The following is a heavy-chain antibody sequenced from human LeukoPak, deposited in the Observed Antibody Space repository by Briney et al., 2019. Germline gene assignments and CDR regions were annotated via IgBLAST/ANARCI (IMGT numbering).Heavy chain of an antibody. CDR2: ISDTGGNT. J-gene: IGHJ4*02. CDR1: GFIFGDYA. Sequence: PGGSLRLSCTASGFIFGDYAMSWFRQAPGRGLEWVSAISDTGGNTFYADSVKGRFTISRDNSKNTLYLQMNSLRAEDTAIYYCAKGRTNDYWGQGTLVTVSS. D-gene: IGHD1/OR15-1a*01. CDR3: AKGRTNDY. V-gene: IGHV3-23*01.